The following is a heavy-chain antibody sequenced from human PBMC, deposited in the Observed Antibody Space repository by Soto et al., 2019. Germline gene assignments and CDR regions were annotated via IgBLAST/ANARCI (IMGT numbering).Heavy chain of an antibody. Sequence: PSETLSLTCAVSGGSISSSNWWSWVRQPPGKGLEWIGEIYHSGSTNYNPSLKSRVTISVDKSKNQFSLKLSSVTAADTAVYYCARVSSSWYDGMDVWGQGTTVTVSS. J-gene: IGHJ6*02. V-gene: IGHV4-4*02. D-gene: IGHD6-13*01. CDR1: GGSISSSNW. CDR2: IYHSGST. CDR3: ARVSSSWYDGMDV.